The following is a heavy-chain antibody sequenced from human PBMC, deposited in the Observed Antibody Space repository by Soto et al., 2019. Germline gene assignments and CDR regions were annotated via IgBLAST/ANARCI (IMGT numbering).Heavy chain of an antibody. D-gene: IGHD2-21*01. CDR1: GFTFISYA. CDR3: AKDGDPHYSYGMDV. V-gene: IGHV3-23*01. Sequence: GGSLRLSCAASGFTFISYAMSWVRQAPGEGLEWVSGISASGGSTYYADSVKGRFTISRDNSENTLYLQMNSLRAEDTALYYCAKDGDPHYSYGMDVWGLGTTVTVSS. J-gene: IGHJ6*02. CDR2: ISASGGST.